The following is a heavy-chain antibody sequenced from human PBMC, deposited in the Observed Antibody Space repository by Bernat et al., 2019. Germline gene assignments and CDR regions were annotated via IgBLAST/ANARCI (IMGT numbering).Heavy chain of an antibody. CDR1: GFTFSSYS. D-gene: IGHD5-12*01. J-gene: IGHJ4*02. CDR2: ISSSSSYI. V-gene: IGHV3-21*01. CDR3: ARAGYSGYDFPNSQGPPYYFDY. Sequence: EVQLVESGGGLVKPGGSLRLSCVASGFTFSSYSMNWVRQAPGKGLEWFSSISSSSSYIYYADSVKGRFTISRDNAKNSLYLQMNSLRAEDTAVYYCARAGYSGYDFPNSQGPPYYFDYWGQGTLVTVSS.